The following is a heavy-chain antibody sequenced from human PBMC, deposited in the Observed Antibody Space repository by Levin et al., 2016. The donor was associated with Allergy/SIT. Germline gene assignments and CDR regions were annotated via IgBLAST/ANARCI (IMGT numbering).Heavy chain of an antibody. D-gene: IGHD3-9*01. CDR3: ARDGLSGYDDYYYGMDV. J-gene: IGHJ6*02. Sequence: SETLSLTCTVSGGSISSGGYYWSWIRQPPGKGLEWIGEINHSGSTNYNPSLKSRVTISVDTSKNQFSLKLSSVTAADTAVYYCARDGLSGYDDYYYGMDVWGQGTTVTVSS. V-gene: IGHV4-61*08. CDR1: GGSISSGGYY. CDR2: INHSGST.